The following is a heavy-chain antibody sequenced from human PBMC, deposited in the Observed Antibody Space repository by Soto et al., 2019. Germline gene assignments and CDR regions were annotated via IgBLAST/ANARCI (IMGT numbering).Heavy chain of an antibody. CDR3: ASHLYGSGSYPSASYDY. CDR1: GYTLTELS. Sequence: QVQLVQSGAEVKKPGASVKVSCKVSGYTLTELSMHWVRQAPGKGLEWMGGFDPEDGETIYAQKFQGRVTLTEDPSTDPAYMELSSLGSEDTAVYYCASHLYGSGSYPSASYDYWGQGTLVTVSS. V-gene: IGHV1-24*01. J-gene: IGHJ4*02. CDR2: FDPEDGET. D-gene: IGHD3-10*01.